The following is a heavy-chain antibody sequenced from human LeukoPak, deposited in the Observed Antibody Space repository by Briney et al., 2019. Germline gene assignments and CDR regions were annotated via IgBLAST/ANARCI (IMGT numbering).Heavy chain of an antibody. Sequence: GRSLRLSCAASGFTFSSYAMHWVRQAPGKGLEWVAVISYDGSNKYYADSVKGRFTISRDNSKNTPYLQMNSLRAEDTAVYYCARGYWNYAEDPNYFDYWGQGTLVTVSS. V-gene: IGHV3-30-3*01. CDR3: ARGYWNYAEDPNYFDY. D-gene: IGHD1-7*01. CDR2: ISYDGSNK. CDR1: GFTFSSYA. J-gene: IGHJ4*02.